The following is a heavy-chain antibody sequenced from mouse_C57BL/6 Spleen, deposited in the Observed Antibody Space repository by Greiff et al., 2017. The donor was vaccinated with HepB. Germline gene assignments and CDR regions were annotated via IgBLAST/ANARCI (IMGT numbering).Heavy chain of an antibody. CDR1: GYTFTDYE. V-gene: IGHV1-15*01. CDR3: RYYGSSYWYFDV. D-gene: IGHD1-1*01. CDR2: IDPETGGT. J-gene: IGHJ1*03. Sequence: VQLQQSGAELVRPGASVTLSCKASGYTFTDYEMHWVKQTPVHGLEWIGAIDPETGGTAYNQKFKGKAILTADKSSSTAYMELRSLTSEDSAVYYCRYYGSSYWYFDVWGTGTTVTVSS.